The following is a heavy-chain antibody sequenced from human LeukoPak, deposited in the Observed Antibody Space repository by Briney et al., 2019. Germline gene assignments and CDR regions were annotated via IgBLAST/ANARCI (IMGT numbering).Heavy chain of an antibody. CDR3: AAAAGTAY. D-gene: IGHD6-13*01. V-gene: IGHV1-2*02. CDR1: GYTFTGYY. J-gene: IGHJ4*02. CDR2: INPHSGGT. Sequence: GASVKVSCKPSGYTFTGYYIQWVRQAPGQGLEWMGWINPHSGGTNYAPKFQGRVSMTRDTSISTAYMELRSLRSDDTAVYYCAAAAGTAYWGQGTLVTVSS.